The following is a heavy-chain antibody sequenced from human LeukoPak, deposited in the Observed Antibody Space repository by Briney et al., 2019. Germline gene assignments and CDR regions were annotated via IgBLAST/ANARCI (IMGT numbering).Heavy chain of an antibody. V-gene: IGHV4-4*07. D-gene: IGHD3-10*01. Sequence: SETLSLTCTVSGGSISRYYWSWIRQPAGKGLEWIGRIYTSGSTNYNPSLKSRVTMSVDTSKNQFSLKLSSVTAADTAVYYCARDYYGSGSHRPYFDYWGQGTLVTVSS. CDR1: GGSISRYY. J-gene: IGHJ4*02. CDR2: IYTSGST. CDR3: ARDYYGSGSHRPYFDY.